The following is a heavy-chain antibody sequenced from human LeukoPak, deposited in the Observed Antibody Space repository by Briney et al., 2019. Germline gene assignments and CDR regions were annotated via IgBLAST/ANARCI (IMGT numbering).Heavy chain of an antibody. CDR1: GFTFSSYW. Sequence: GGSLRLSCAASGFTFSSYWMHWVRQAPGKGLVWVSRINTDGTSTSYADSVKGRFTISRDNAKNTLYLQMNSPRAEDTAVYYCARVSGWNPFDLWGRGTLVTVSS. V-gene: IGHV3-74*01. CDR3: ARVSGWNPFDL. D-gene: IGHD1-1*01. J-gene: IGHJ4*02. CDR2: INTDGTST.